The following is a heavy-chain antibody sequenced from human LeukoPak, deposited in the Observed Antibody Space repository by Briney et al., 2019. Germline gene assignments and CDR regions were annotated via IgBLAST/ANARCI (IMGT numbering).Heavy chain of an antibody. CDR3: ARGRTPGYCSSTSCPTFFDY. J-gene: IGHJ4*02. V-gene: IGHV3-48*01. CDR1: GFTFSSYS. CDR2: ISSSSSTI. D-gene: IGHD2-2*01. Sequence: GGSLRLSCAASGFTFSSYSMNWVRQAPGKGLEWVSYISSSSSTIYYADSVKGRFTISRDNAKNSLYLQMNSLRAEDTAVYYCARGRTPGYCSSTSCPTFFDYWGQGTLVTVSS.